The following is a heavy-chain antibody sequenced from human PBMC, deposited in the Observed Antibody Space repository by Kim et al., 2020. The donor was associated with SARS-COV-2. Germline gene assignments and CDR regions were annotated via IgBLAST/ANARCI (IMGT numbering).Heavy chain of an antibody. V-gene: IGHV4-4*07. Sequence: GSTNYTPSLESRVTMSVDTSKNQFTLKLRSVTAADTAVYYCARDSESYDYWGQGTLVTVSS. J-gene: IGHJ4*02. CDR3: ARDSESYDY. CDR2: GST.